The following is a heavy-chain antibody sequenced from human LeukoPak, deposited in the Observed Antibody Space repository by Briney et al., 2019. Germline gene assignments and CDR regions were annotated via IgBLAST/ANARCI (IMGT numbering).Heavy chain of an antibody. V-gene: IGHV1-46*01. Sequence: ASVKVSCKASGYTFTSYYMHWVRQAPGQGLEWMGIINPNGGSTSYAQKFQGRVTMTRDMPTSTVYMELSSLRSEDTAVYYCAVPQTNYYDSSGRYYYYYMDVWGKGTTVTVSS. CDR2: INPNGGST. J-gene: IGHJ6*03. CDR3: AVPQTNYYDSSGRYYYYYMDV. D-gene: IGHD3-22*01. CDR1: GYTFTSYY.